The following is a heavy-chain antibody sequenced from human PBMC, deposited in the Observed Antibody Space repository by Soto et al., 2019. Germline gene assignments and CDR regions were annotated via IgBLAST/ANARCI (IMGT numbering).Heavy chain of an antibody. CDR2: ITPMFGTP. V-gene: IGHV1-69*01. CDR3: ARDGTLYDSRAYYYLY. Sequence: QVQLVQSGAEVKKPGSSVKVSCKASGGTFSSYTITWVRQAPGQGLEWMGGITPMFGTPNYAQKFRGRVTITADESTSTAYMELRSLRSEDTGMYFCARDGTLYDSRAYYYLYWGQGTLVTVSS. J-gene: IGHJ4*02. D-gene: IGHD3-22*01. CDR1: GGTFSSYT.